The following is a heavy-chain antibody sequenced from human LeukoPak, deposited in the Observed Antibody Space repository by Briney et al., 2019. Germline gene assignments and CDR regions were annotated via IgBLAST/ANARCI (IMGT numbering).Heavy chain of an antibody. J-gene: IGHJ4*02. CDR1: GGSFSGYY. CDR3: ARHSGPGYSSGWYPYGWPHAFDY. D-gene: IGHD6-19*01. V-gene: IGHV4-34*01. Sequence: SETLSLTCAVYGGSFSGYYWSWIRQPPGKGLEWIGEINHSGSTNYNPSLKSRVTISVDTSKNQFPLNLSSGTGADTALYHCARHSGPGYSSGWYPYGWPHAFDYWGQGTLVTVSS. CDR2: INHSGST.